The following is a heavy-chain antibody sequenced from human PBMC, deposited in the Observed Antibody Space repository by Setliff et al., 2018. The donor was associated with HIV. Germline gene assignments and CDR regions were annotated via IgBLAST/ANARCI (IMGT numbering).Heavy chain of an antibody. Sequence: ASVKVSCKTSGDTFNTYSISWVRQAPGQGLEWMGGIIPMLRATKYAQKFQGRVTITTDESRTTSYMELSSLRFEDTAVYYCVRVGPWYYARSGYLASWDYWGQGTLVTVSS. D-gene: IGHD3-22*01. CDR1: GDTFNTYS. CDR2: IIPMLRAT. J-gene: IGHJ4*02. CDR3: VRVGPWYYARSGYLASWDY. V-gene: IGHV1-69*16.